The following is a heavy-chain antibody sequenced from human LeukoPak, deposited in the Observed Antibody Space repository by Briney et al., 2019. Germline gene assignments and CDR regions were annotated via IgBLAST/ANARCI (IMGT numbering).Heavy chain of an antibody. Sequence: GGSLRLSRAAPGVTLCSYAMSWGRQAPGKGLEWVSAISGSGGSTYYADSVKGRFTISRDNSKNTLYLQMNSLRAEDTAVYYCARGPSGYHNTGGQGTLVTVSS. CDR3: ARGPSGYHNT. D-gene: IGHD5-12*01. CDR2: ISGSGGST. CDR1: GVTLCSYA. J-gene: IGHJ4*02. V-gene: IGHV3-23*01.